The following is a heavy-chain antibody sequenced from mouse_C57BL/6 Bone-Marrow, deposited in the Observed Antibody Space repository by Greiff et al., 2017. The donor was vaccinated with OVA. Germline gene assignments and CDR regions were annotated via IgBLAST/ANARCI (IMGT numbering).Heavy chain of an antibody. Sequence: EVQLQQSGAELARPGASVKLSCTASGFNIKDDYMHWVKQRPEQGLEWIGWIDPENGDTEYASKFQGKATITADTSSNTAYLQLSSLTSEDTAVYYCTTGGPSWFAYWGQGTLVTVSA. CDR1: GFNIKDDY. CDR2: IDPENGDT. CDR3: TTGGPSWFAY. J-gene: IGHJ3*01. V-gene: IGHV14-4*01.